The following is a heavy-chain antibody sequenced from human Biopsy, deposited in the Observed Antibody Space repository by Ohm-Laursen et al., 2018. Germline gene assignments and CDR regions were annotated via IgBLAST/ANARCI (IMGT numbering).Heavy chain of an antibody. V-gene: IGHV4-59*01. CDR2: VYNGGIT. Sequence: SETLSLTCSVSGGSIISCYWTWIRQPPGKGLEGIGHVYNGGITNHSLSLKSRVTISKDTSKNQFSLQVNSVTAADTAVYYCARTPRDSFWSGSYKRGLWFDPWGQGTLVIVSS. D-gene: IGHD3-3*01. CDR3: ARTPRDSFWSGSYKRGLWFDP. J-gene: IGHJ5*02. CDR1: GGSIISCY.